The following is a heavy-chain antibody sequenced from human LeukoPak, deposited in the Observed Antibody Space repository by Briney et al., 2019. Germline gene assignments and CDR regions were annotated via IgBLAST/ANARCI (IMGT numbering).Heavy chain of an antibody. CDR3: ARGGISSSSIPYFDY. V-gene: IGHV3-20*01. J-gene: IGHJ4*02. CDR1: GFTFDDYG. D-gene: IGHD6-6*01. CDR2: INWNGGNT. Sequence: GGSLRLSCAASGFTFDDYGMSWVRQAPGKGLEWVSGINWNGGNTGYADSVKGRFTISRDNAKNSLYLQMNSLRAEDTALYHCARGGISSSSIPYFDYWGQGTLVTVSS.